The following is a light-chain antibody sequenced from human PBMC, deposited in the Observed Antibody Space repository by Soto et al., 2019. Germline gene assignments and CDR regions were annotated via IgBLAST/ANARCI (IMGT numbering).Light chain of an antibody. V-gene: IGLV2-14*03. J-gene: IGLJ1*01. Sequence: QSVLTQPASVSGSPGQPITISCGGTSSDVGAYIYVSWYQQFPGKAPKLILYEVNNRPSGVSNRFSGSKSDTTASLTISGLQPEDEADYYCSAYSDIDTKVFGTGTKVTVL. CDR2: EVN. CDR1: SSDVGAYIY. CDR3: SAYSDIDTKV.